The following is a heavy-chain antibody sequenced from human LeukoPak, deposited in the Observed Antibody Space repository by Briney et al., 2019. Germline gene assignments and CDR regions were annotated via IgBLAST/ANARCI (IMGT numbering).Heavy chain of an antibody. CDR1: GGTFSSYA. Sequence: SVKVSCKASGGTFSSYAISWVRQAPGQGLEWMGGIIPIFGTANYAQKFQGRVTITADKSTSTAYMELSSLRSEDTAVYYCARAGAAAGTHFFDYWGQGTLVTVSS. CDR3: ARAGAAAGTHFFDY. J-gene: IGHJ4*02. V-gene: IGHV1-69*06. D-gene: IGHD6-13*01. CDR2: IIPIFGTA.